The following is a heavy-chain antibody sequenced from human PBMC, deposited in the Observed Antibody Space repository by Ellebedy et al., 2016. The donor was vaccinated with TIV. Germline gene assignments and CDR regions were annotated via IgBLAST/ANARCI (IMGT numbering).Heavy chain of an antibody. V-gene: IGHV4-61*08. D-gene: IGHD6-13*01. CDR2: ISYSGST. CDR3: ARVVWQQPVSYAFDV. Sequence: MPSETLSLTCTVSGGSISSGDYYWSWIRQPPGKGLEWIGYISYSGSTNYNPSLKSRVAISVDTSNNQFSLRLNSVTAADTAVYFCARVVWQQPVSYAFDVWGQGTMVTVSS. J-gene: IGHJ3*01. CDR1: GGSISSGDYY.